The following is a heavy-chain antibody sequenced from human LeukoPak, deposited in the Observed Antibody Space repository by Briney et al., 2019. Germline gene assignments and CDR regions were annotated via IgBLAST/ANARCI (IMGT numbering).Heavy chain of an antibody. V-gene: IGHV3-48*04. CDR1: GFTFSSYS. CDR2: ISSSSSTI. Sequence: PGGSLRLSCAASGFTFSSYSMNWVRQAPGKGLEWVSYISSSSSTIYYADSVKGRFTISRDNAKNSLYLQMNSLRAEDTAVYYCARATAWSTVTTFYGMDVWGQGTTVTVSS. CDR3: ARATAWSTVTTFYGMDV. J-gene: IGHJ6*02. D-gene: IGHD4-17*01.